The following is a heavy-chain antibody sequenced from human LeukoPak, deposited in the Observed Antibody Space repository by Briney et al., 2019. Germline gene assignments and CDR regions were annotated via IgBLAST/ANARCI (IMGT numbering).Heavy chain of an antibody. Sequence: SETLTLTCTVSGGPISSYYWSWLRQPPGKGLEWIGYIYYSGSTNYNPSLKSRVTISVDTSKNQFSLKLSSVTAADTAVYYCARVRYSYGLLFDYWGQGTLVTVSS. CDR2: IYYSGST. CDR3: ARVRYSYGLLFDY. D-gene: IGHD5-18*01. V-gene: IGHV4-59*01. CDR1: GGPISSYY. J-gene: IGHJ4*02.